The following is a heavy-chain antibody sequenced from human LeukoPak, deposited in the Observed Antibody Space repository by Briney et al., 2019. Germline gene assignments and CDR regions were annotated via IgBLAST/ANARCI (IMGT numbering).Heavy chain of an antibody. J-gene: IGHJ4*01. Sequence: GGSLRLSCAASGFAVSTYAMAWVRQAPGKGLEWISSLSSGRSPSYSDSLEGRLTMSSDNARNTLYLQMDNLRGEDTAMYYCARQLGYCAAGTCYFDSWGHGTQVTVSS. CDR2: LSSGRSP. V-gene: IGHV3-69-1*01. D-gene: IGHD2-8*02. CDR1: GFAVSTYA. CDR3: ARQLGYCAAGTCYFDS.